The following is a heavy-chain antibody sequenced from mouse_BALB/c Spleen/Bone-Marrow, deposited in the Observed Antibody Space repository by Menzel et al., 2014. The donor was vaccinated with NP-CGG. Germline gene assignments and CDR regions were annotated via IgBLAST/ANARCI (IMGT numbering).Heavy chain of an antibody. CDR1: GYTFSSYW. CDR3: TRGGSYYRYLDY. D-gene: IGHD2-14*01. J-gene: IGHJ2*01. CDR2: ILPGSGIT. Sequence: VQLQQSGAELMKPGASVKISCKATGYTFSSYWIEWVKQRPGHGLEWIGEILPGSGITNYNEKFKGKATLTADTSSNTAYMQLSSLTSEDSAVYYCTRGGSYYRYLDYWGQGTTLTVSS. V-gene: IGHV1-9*01.